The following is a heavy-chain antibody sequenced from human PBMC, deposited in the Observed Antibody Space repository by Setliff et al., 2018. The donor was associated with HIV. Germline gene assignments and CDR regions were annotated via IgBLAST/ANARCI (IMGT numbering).Heavy chain of an antibody. CDR3: ARVYYDILTGYGYFDD. V-gene: IGHV4-4*09. J-gene: IGHJ4*02. D-gene: IGHD3-9*01. CDR2: IYSSGNT. CDR1: GGSINNNQ. Sequence: ASETLSLTCTVSGGSINNNQWSWIRQPPGRGLEWIGYIYSSGNTNYNPSLKSRVIISVDTSKNQFSLKLSSVTAADTAVYYCARVYYDILTGYGYFDDWGQGTLVTVSS.